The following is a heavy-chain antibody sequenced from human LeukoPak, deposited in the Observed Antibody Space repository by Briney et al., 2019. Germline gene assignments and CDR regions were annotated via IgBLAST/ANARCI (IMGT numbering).Heavy chain of an antibody. CDR1: GGSFSGYY. CDR3: ARANGYYGSGIPYFDF. CDR2: IYHSVST. V-gene: IGHV4-30-2*01. J-gene: IGHJ4*02. Sequence: SETLSLTCAVYGGSFSGYYWNWIRQPPGKGLEWIGYIYHSVSTYYNPSLKSRVTISVERSKNQFSLKLTSVTAADAALYYCARANGYYGSGIPYFDFWGQGTLVTVSS. D-gene: IGHD3-10*01.